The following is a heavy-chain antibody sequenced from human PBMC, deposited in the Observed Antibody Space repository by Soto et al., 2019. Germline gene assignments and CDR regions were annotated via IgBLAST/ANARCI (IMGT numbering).Heavy chain of an antibody. CDR1: GYTFTGYY. J-gene: IGHJ5*02. V-gene: IGHV1-2*04. CDR3: ARGYCSGGSCYGIGWFDP. CDR2: INPNSGGT. D-gene: IGHD2-15*01. Sequence: GASVKVSCKASGYTFTGYYMHWVRQAPGQGLEWMGWINPNSGGTNYAQKFQGWVTMTRDTSISTAYMELSRLRSDDTAVYYCARGYCSGGSCYGIGWFDPWGQGTLVTVSS.